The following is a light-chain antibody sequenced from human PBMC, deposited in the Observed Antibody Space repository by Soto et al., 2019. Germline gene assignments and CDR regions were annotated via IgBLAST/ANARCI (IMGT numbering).Light chain of an antibody. V-gene: IGKV1-39*01. CDR1: QSISSY. CDR2: GAS. Sequence: DIQMTQSPSSLSASVGDRVTITCRASQSISSYLNWYQQKPGKAPKLLIYGASSLQSGVPSRFIGRGSGTYFTLTTSSLQPEDFATYYCQQSYSTPRTFGQGTKVEIK. CDR3: QQSYSTPRT. J-gene: IGKJ1*01.